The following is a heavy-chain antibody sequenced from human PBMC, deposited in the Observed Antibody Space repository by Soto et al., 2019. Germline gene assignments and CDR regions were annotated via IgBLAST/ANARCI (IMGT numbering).Heavy chain of an antibody. CDR2: INPNSGGT. V-gene: IGHV1-2*02. Sequence: SVKVSCKASGYTFTGYYIHWVRQAPGQGLEWMGWINPNSGGTNYAQKFQGRVTMTRDTSISTAYMELSRLRSDDTAVYYCARALSGYSYGEFDYWGQGTLVTVSS. CDR3: ARALSGYSYGEFDY. CDR1: GYTFTGYY. D-gene: IGHD5-18*01. J-gene: IGHJ4*02.